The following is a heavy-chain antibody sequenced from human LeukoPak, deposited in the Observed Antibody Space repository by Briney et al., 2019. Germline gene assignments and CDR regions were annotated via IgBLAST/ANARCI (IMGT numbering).Heavy chain of an antibody. CDR3: AKVSHDYSNYAPADAFDI. V-gene: IGHV3-30*02. CDR1: GFTFNSYG. J-gene: IGHJ3*02. Sequence: GGSLRLSCAASGFTFNSYGMHWVRQAPGKGLEWVAFIRYDGTNTYYADSVKGRFTISRDNAKNSLYLQMNSLRAEDMALYYCAKVSHDYSNYAPADAFDIWGQGTMVTVSS. CDR2: IRYDGTNT. D-gene: IGHD4-11*01.